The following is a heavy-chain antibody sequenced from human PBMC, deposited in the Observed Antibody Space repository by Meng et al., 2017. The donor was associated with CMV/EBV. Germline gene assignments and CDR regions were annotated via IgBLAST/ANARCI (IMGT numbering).Heavy chain of an antibody. CDR2: ISWNSGSI. D-gene: IGHD3-10*01. V-gene: IGHV3-9*01. CDR3: ARDGGQFGELSYGMDV. CDR1: GFTFDDYA. J-gene: IGHJ6*02. Sequence: SLKISCAASGFTFDDYAMHWVRQAPGKGLEWVSGISWNSGSIGYADSVKGRFTISRDNAKNTLYLQMNSLRAEDTAVYYCARDGGQFGELSYGMDVWGQGTTVTVSS.